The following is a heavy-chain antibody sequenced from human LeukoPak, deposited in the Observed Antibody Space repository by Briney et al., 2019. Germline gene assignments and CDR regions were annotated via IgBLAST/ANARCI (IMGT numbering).Heavy chain of an antibody. CDR1: GFTFSNFG. CDR2: IRFDGTSE. Sequence: GGSLRLSCAASGFTFSNFGMHWVRQAPGKGLEWVAFIRFDGTSEFYADSVKARFTISRDNAKNSLYLQMNSLRAEDTAVYYCARVAYSGYVGRFFFDYWGQGTLVTVSS. D-gene: IGHD5-12*01. J-gene: IGHJ4*02. CDR3: ARVAYSGYVGRFFFDY. V-gene: IGHV3-30*02.